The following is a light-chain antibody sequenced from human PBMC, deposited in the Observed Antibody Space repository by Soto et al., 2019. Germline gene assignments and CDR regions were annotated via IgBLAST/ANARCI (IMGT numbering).Light chain of an antibody. CDR2: HVT. CDR3: CSLTTSHTYV. J-gene: IGLJ1*01. V-gene: IGLV2-14*03. Sequence: QSALSQHDSVSCSLARSITISCTGTRSFIRHYDYVSWYQQHPGKAPKLMIYHVTYRPSGVSNRYSGSKSGNSASLTISGLQADDEADYYCCSLTTSHTYVFGSGTKV. CDR1: RSFIRHYDY.